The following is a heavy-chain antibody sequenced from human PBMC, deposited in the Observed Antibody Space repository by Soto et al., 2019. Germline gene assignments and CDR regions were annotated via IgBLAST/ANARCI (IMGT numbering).Heavy chain of an antibody. CDR3: TPGGYSYGFGAFDI. J-gene: IGHJ3*02. CDR1: GGSISSSSYY. CDR2: IYYSGST. Sequence: SETLSLTCTVSGGSISSSSYYWGWIRQPPGKGLEWIGSIYYSGSTYYNPSLKSRVTISVDTSKNQFSLKLSSVTAADTAVYYCTPGGYSYGFGAFDIWGQGTMVTVSS. D-gene: IGHD5-18*01. V-gene: IGHV4-39*01.